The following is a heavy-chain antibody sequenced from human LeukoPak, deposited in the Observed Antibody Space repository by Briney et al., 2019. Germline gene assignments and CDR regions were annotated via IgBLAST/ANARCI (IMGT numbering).Heavy chain of an antibody. CDR3: TRVSGYSYGYCFDY. D-gene: IGHD5-18*01. CDR2: IRSKAYGGTT. J-gene: IGHJ4*02. V-gene: IGHV3-49*04. CDR1: GFTFGDCA. Sequence: PGRSLRLSCTASGFTFGDCAMSWVRQAPGKGLEWVGFIRSKAYGGTTEYAASVKGRFTISRDDSKSIAYLQMNSLKTEDTAVYYCTRVSGYSYGYCFDYWGQGTLATVSS.